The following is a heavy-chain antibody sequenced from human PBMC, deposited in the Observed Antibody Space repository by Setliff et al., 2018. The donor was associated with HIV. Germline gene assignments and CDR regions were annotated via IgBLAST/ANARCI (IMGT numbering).Heavy chain of an antibody. D-gene: IGHD5-18*01. CDR3: AKRPGYGYPFHI. Sequence: SETLSLTCSVSGGSISSSSHYWGWIRQPPGKGLEWIGSIYESGITYYTPSLKSRVTIFVDTSKNQFSLKLSFVTAADTAVYDCAKRPGYGYPFHIWGQGTMVTVSS. CDR1: GGSISSSSHY. J-gene: IGHJ3*02. V-gene: IGHV4-39*01. CDR2: IYESGIT.